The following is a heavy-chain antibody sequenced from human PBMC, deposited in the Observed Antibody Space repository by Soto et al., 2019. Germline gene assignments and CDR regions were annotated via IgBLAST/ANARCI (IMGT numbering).Heavy chain of an antibody. J-gene: IGHJ6*03. Sequence: SETLSLTCAVYGGSFSGYYWSWIRQPPGKGLEWIGEINHSGSTNYNPSLKGRVTISVDTSKNQFSLKLSSVTAADTAVYYCARGGPRRIGFVYYMDVWGKGTTVTVSS. V-gene: IGHV4-34*01. CDR1: GGSFSGYY. CDR3: ARGGPRRIGFVYYMDV. D-gene: IGHD3-10*01. CDR2: INHSGST.